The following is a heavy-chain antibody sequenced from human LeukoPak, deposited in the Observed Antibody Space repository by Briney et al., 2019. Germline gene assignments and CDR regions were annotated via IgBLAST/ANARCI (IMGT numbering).Heavy chain of an antibody. D-gene: IGHD3-10*01. V-gene: IGHV4-59*01. CDR3: ARDWRGSGSYYSFDY. J-gene: IGHJ4*02. Sequence: SETLSLTCAVYGGSFSGYYWSWIRQPPGKGLEWIGYIYYSESTNYNPSLKSRVTISLDTSKKQFSLNLSSVTAADTAVYYCARDWRGSGSYYSFDYWGQGILVTVSS. CDR1: GGSFSGYY. CDR2: IYYSEST.